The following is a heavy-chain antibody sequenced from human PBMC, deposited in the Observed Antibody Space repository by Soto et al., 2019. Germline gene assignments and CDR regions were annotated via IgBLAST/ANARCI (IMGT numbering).Heavy chain of an antibody. CDR2: ISYDGRNK. D-gene: IGHD6-6*01. CDR3: AREYSSSATHHKFYYYYYYGMDF. CDR1: GFTFSSYA. J-gene: IGHJ6*02. Sequence: QVQLVESGGGVVQPGRSLRLSCAASGFTFSSYAMHWVRQAPGKGLEWVAVISYDGRNKYYADSVKGRFTISRDNSKNTLYLQMNSLRAEDTAVYYCAREYSSSATHHKFYYYYYYGMDFWGQGTTVTVSS. V-gene: IGHV3-30-3*01.